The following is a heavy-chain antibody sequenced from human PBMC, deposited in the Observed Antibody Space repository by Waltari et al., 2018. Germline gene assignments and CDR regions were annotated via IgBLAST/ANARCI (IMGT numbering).Heavy chain of an antibody. Sequence: QVQLVQSGAEVKKPGASVRGSCTASGYTFATYDINWVRQAPGQGLEYMGWMTPNSGNTGYAQKFQGRLTFTGDTSISTAYMELISLTSEDTAVYYCASEPFYARWGQGTLVTVSS. J-gene: IGHJ4*02. CDR3: ASEPFYAR. CDR2: MTPNSGNT. V-gene: IGHV1-8*02. CDR1: GYTFATYD. D-gene: IGHD2-2*01.